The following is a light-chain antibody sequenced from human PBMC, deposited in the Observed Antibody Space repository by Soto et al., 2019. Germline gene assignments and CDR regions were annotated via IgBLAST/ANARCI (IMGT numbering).Light chain of an antibody. CDR1: SGYSNYK. J-gene: IGLJ1*01. Sequence: QPVLTQPPSASASLGASVTLTCTLSSGYSNYKVDWYQQRPGKGPRFVMRVGTGGIVGXXXDGXXXRLSVLGSGLNRYLTXXXXXEEXESDYHCGADHGSGSNFVYVFGTGTKVTVL. CDR2: VGTGGIVG. V-gene: IGLV9-49*01. CDR3: GADHGSGSNFVYV.